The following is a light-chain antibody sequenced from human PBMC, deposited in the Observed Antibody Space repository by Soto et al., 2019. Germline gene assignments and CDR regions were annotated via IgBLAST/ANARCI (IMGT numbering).Light chain of an antibody. Sequence: IVLTQSPGTVSLSPGERATLSCRASQSVSSSYLAWYQQKPGQAPRLLIYGASSRATGIPDRFSGSGSGTDFTLTISRLEPEDFGIYYCQQYHNVYTFGQRTKVDI. CDR3: QQYHNVYT. CDR1: QSVSSSY. CDR2: GAS. J-gene: IGKJ2*01. V-gene: IGKV3-20*01.